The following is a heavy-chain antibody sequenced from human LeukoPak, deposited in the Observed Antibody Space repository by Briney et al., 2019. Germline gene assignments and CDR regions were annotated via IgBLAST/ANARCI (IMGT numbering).Heavy chain of an antibody. V-gene: IGHV1-3*03. CDR3: AREGSAILTGYPPPFDY. CDR1: GYTFTSYA. D-gene: IGHD3-9*01. J-gene: IGHJ4*02. CDR2: INAGNGNT. Sequence: ASVKVSCKASGYTFTSYAMHWVRQAPGQRLEWMGWINAGNGNTKYSQEFQGRVTITRDTSASTAYMELSSLRSEDMAVYYCAREGSAILTGYPPPFDYWGQGTLVTVSS.